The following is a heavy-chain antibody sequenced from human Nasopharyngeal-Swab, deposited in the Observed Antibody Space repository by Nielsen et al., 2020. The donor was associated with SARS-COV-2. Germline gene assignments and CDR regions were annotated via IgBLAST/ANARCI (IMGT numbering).Heavy chain of an antibody. V-gene: IGHV3-30-3*01. D-gene: IGHD1-26*01. J-gene: IGHJ4*02. CDR2: ISYDGGIK. CDR1: GFTGSTYA. CDR3: ARTDSGSYAAYFDY. Sequence: GGSLRLSCVASGFTGSTYAMHWVRQAPGKGPEWVAVISYDGGIKNCADSVKGRFTISRDNSKNTLYLQMDSLRPEDTAVYYCARTDSGSYAAYFDYWGQGTQVTVSS.